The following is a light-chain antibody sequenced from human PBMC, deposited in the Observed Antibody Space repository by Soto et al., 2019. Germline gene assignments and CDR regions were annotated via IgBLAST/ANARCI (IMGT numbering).Light chain of an antibody. J-gene: IGKJ1*01. Sequence: EIVMTQSPATLSVSPGESATLSCRASHDVTTYLAWYQQKSGQAPRLLIYAASTRATGIPARFSGSGSGTEFSLTISSLQSQDCAVDYCQQYINWPRTFGQGTKVEIK. V-gene: IGKV3-15*01. CDR2: AAS. CDR1: HDVTTY. CDR3: QQYINWPRT.